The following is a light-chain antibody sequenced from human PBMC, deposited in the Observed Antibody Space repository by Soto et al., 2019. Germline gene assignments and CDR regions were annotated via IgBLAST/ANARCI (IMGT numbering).Light chain of an antibody. CDR2: DAS. CDR3: QQRSNWPPSIT. J-gene: IGKJ5*01. Sequence: EIVLTQCPATLSLSPGERSTLSCRASQSVSSYLAWYQQKPGQAPRLLIYDASNRATGIPARFSGSGSGTDFTLTISSLEPEDFAVYYCQQRSNWPPSITVGQGTRLEIK. CDR1: QSVSSY. V-gene: IGKV3-11*01.